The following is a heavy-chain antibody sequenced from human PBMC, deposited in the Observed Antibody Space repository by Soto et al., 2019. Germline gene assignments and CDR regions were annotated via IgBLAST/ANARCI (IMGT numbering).Heavy chain of an antibody. CDR1: GFTFSSYW. Sequence: PGGSLRLSCAASGFTFSSYWMSWVRQAPGKGLEWVANIKQDGSEKYYVDSVKGRFTISRDNAKNSLYLQMNSLRAEDTAVYYCAREDHLRGYGDDYWYFDLWGRGTLVTVSS. CDR2: IKQDGSEK. CDR3: AREDHLRGYGDDYWYFDL. J-gene: IGHJ2*01. V-gene: IGHV3-7*01. D-gene: IGHD4-17*01.